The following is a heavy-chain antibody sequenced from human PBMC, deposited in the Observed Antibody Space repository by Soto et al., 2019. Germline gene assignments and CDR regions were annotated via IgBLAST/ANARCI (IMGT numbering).Heavy chain of an antibody. Sequence: SETLSLTCPVSGGSISSYYWSWIRPPPGKGLEWIGYIYYSGSTNYNPSLKSRVTISVDTSKNQFSLKLSSVTAADTAVYYCARGGAAAGISYYFDYWGQGTLVT. CDR2: IYYSGST. CDR1: GGSISSYY. D-gene: IGHD6-13*01. CDR3: ARGGAAAGISYYFDY. J-gene: IGHJ4*02. V-gene: IGHV4-59*01.